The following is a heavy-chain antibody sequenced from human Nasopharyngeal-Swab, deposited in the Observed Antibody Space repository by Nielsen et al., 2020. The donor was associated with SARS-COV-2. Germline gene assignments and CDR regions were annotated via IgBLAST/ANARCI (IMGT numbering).Heavy chain of an antibody. D-gene: IGHD6-13*01. Sequence: GESLKLSCAASGFTFSSYAMHWVRQAPGKGLEWVAVISYDGSNKYYADSVKGRFTISRDNSKNTLYLQMNSLRAEDTAVYYCARDPRPYSSSWYYFDYWGQGTLVTVSS. CDR3: ARDPRPYSSSWYYFDY. V-gene: IGHV3-30*04. CDR1: GFTFSSYA. J-gene: IGHJ4*02. CDR2: ISYDGSNK.